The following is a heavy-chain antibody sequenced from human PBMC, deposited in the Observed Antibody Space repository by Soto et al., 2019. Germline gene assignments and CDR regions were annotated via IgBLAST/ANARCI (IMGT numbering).Heavy chain of an antibody. D-gene: IGHD3-10*01. CDR3: ATGDMVRGAPFFY. CDR2: IYYSGNT. CDR1: GASISSYY. J-gene: IGHJ4*02. V-gene: IGHV4-59*01. Sequence: SETLSLTCTVSGASISSYYWTWIRQPPGKGLEWTGFIYYSGNTNYNPSLKSRLAISVDTSKNQFSLKLRSVTGADTAVYYCATGDMVRGAPFFYWGQGKLVTVAS.